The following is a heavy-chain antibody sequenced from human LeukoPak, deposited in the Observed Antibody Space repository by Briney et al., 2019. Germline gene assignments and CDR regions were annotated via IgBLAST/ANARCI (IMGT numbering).Heavy chain of an antibody. CDR2: INTSTGNP. J-gene: IGHJ3*02. CDR3: ARDGADCSGGSCYSVSDDAFDI. CDR1: GYTFTSYA. D-gene: IGHD2-15*01. V-gene: IGHV7-4-1*02. Sequence: GASVKVSCKASGYTFTSYAMNWVRQAPGQGLEWMGWINTSTGNPTYAQGFTGRFVFSLDTSVSTAYLQISSLKAEDTAVHYCARDGADCSGGSCYSVSDDAFDIWGQGTMVTVSS.